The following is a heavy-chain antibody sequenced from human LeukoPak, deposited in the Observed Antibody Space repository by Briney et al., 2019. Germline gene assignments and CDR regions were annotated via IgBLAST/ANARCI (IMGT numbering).Heavy chain of an antibody. CDR3: ASHLGGYSSGWYEKWFDP. CDR1: GYTFTSYG. J-gene: IGHJ5*02. V-gene: IGHV1-18*01. CDR2: ISAYNGNT. D-gene: IGHD6-19*01. Sequence: ASVTVSCKASGYTFTSYGISWVRQAPGQGLEWMGWISAYNGNTNYAQKLQGRVTMTTDTSTSTAYMELRSLRSDDTAVYYCASHLGGYSSGWYEKWFDPWGQGTLVTVSS.